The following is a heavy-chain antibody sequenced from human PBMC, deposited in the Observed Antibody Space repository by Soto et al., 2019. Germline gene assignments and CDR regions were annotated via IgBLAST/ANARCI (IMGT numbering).Heavy chain of an antibody. V-gene: IGHV4-61*01. CDR1: GDSVSNDNYY. J-gene: IGHJ4*02. D-gene: IGHD3-16*01. CDR3: ARSQRGRTAITFDY. CDR2: IYYSGTT. Sequence: QVQLQESGPGLVKPSETLSLTCAVSGDSVSNDNYYWSWIRQPPGKGLEWIGYIYYSGTTNYNSCLRCRLSLSVDMSKNQFSLKLASVTAADTAVYFCARSQRGRTAITFDYWGQGALVTVSS.